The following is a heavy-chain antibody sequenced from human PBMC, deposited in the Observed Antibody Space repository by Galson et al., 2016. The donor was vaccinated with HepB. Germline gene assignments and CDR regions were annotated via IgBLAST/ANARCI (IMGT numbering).Heavy chain of an antibody. J-gene: IGHJ2*01. CDR3: ARHGADYYGSGNYYSNWYFDL. D-gene: IGHD3-10*01. CDR2: LYSGGTT. CDR1: GFNVSTHY. Sequence: SLRLSCAASGFNVSTHYMSWARQAPGKGLEWVSILYSGGTTYYVDSVKGRFTISRDISKNTLYLQMNSLRVEDTAVFYCARHGADYYGSGNYYSNWYFDLWGRGTLVTVSS. V-gene: IGHV3-53*01.